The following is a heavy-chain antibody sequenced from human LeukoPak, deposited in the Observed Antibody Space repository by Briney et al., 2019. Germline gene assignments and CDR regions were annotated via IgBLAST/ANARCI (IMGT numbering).Heavy chain of an antibody. CDR3: AHTLRSSSSWYHYYYGMDV. D-gene: IGHD6-13*01. Sequence: SETLSLTCTVSGGSISSYYWSWIRQPPGKGLEWIGYIYYSGSTNYNPSLKSRVTISVDTSKNQFSLKLSSVTAADTAVYYCAHTLRSSSSWYHYYYGMDVWGQGTTVTVSS. J-gene: IGHJ6*02. V-gene: IGHV4-59*08. CDR2: IYYSGST. CDR1: GGSISSYY.